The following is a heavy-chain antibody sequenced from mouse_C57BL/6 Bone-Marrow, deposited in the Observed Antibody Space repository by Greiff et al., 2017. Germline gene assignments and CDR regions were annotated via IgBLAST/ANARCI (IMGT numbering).Heavy chain of an antibody. CDR1: GYAFTNYL. J-gene: IGHJ3*01. V-gene: IGHV1-54*01. D-gene: IGHD4-1*01. CDR3: ARSKNWDSWFAY. Sequence: QVQLQQSGAELVRPGTSVKVSCKASGYAFTNYLIEWVKQRPGQGLEWIGVINPGSGGTNYNEKFKGKATLTADKSSSPASMQLSSLTSEDSAVYFCARSKNWDSWFAYWGQGTLVTVSA. CDR2: INPGSGGT.